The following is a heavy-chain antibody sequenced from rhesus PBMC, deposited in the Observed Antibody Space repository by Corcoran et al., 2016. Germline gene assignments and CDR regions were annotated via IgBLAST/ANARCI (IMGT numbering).Heavy chain of an antibody. CDR3: ARSRKYNFWSGYYFDY. V-gene: IGHV2-174*02. D-gene: IGHD3-3*01. CDR2: IYWDDDK. Sequence: QVTLKESGPALVKPTQTLTLTCTFSGFSLSTSGMGVGWIRQPSRQPLEWLAHIYWDDDKRYSTTLKSRLTISKDTTKNQVVLTMTNMDPMDTATYYCARSRKYNFWSGYYFDYWGQGVLVTVSS. J-gene: IGHJ4*01. CDR1: GFSLSTSGMG.